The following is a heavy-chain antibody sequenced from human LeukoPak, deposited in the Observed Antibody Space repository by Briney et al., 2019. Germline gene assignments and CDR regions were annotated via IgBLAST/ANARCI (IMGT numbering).Heavy chain of an antibody. D-gene: IGHD3-3*01. CDR2: IYTSGST. CDR1: GGSISSYY. Sequence: SETLSLTCTVSGGSISSYYWSWIRQPAGKGLEWIGRIYTSGSTNYNPSLKSRVTMSVDTSKNQFFLKLSSVTAADTAVYYCARVGTPSITIFGVVAKYYFDYWGQGTLVTVSS. V-gene: IGHV4-4*07. CDR3: ARVGTPSITIFGVVAKYYFDY. J-gene: IGHJ4*02.